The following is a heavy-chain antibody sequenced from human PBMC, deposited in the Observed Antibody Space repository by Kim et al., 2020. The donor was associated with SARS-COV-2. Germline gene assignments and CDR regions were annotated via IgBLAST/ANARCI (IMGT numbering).Heavy chain of an antibody. V-gene: IGHV1-69*13. J-gene: IGHJ3*02. D-gene: IGHD3-10*01. CDR2: IIPNFGNA. Sequence: SVKVSCKASGDTFSSYAISWVRQAPGQGLEWLGGIIPNFGNADYAQKFQGRVTITADESTSTAYMELSRLRSEDTALYYCAEVSGPYYDGSGSEGIDFDIWGQGTMVTVSS. CDR1: GDTFSSYA. CDR3: AEVSGPYYDGSGSEGIDFDI.